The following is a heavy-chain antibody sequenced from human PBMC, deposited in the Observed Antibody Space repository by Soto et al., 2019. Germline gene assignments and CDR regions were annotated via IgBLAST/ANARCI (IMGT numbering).Heavy chain of an antibody. CDR2: ISWNSGSI. J-gene: IGHJ4*02. Sequence: GGSLRLSCAASGFTFDDYAMHWVRQAPGKGLEWVSGISWNSGSIGYADSVKGRFTISRDNAKNSLYLQMNSLRAEDTALYYCAKVGVAKGTLRSYDFDYWGQGTLVTVSS. V-gene: IGHV3-9*01. D-gene: IGHD3-16*01. CDR3: AKVGVAKGTLRSYDFDY. CDR1: GFTFDDYA.